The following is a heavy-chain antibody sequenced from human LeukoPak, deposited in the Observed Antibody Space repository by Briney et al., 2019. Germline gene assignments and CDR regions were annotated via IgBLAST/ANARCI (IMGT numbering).Heavy chain of an antibody. D-gene: IGHD2-21*02. J-gene: IGHJ3*02. CDR3: AGAYCGGDCYSGRAFDI. CDR1: GYSISSGYY. Sequence: SSETLSLTCTVSGYSISSGYYWGWIRQPPGKGLEWIGSIYHSGSTYYNPSLKSRVTISIEKSKNQFSLKLSSVTAADTAVYYCAGAYCGGDCYSGRAFDIWGQGTMVTVSS. V-gene: IGHV4-38-2*02. CDR2: IYHSGST.